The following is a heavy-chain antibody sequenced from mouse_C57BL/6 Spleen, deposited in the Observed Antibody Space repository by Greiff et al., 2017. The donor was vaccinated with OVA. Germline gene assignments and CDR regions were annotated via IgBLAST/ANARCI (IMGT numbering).Heavy chain of an antibody. V-gene: IGHV1-50*01. CDR1: GYTFTSYW. CDR3: ARRQLRLQDAMDY. D-gene: IGHD3-2*02. J-gene: IGHJ4*01. Sequence: VQLQQPGAELVKPGASVKLSCKASGYTFTSYWMQWVKQRPGQGLEWIGEIDPSDSYTNYNQKLKGKATLTVDTYSSTAYMQLSSLTSEDSAVYYCARRQLRLQDAMDYWGQGTSVTVSS. CDR2: IDPSDSYT.